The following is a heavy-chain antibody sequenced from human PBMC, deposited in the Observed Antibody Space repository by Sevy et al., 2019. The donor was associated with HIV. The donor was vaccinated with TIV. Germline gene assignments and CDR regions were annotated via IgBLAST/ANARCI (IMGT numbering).Heavy chain of an antibody. D-gene: IGHD2-21*01. CDR2: IGTLGDT. Sequence: GGSLRLSCAGYGFSFSDSDMHWVRHPTGKSLEWISSIGTLGDTFYADSVKRRFNISRNNAKGSLYLQMGNLRAGDTALYYCVRRLQTHCDRTACPLDHWGQGTLVTVSS. CDR3: VRRLQTHCDRTACPLDH. V-gene: IGHV3-13*01. J-gene: IGHJ4*02. CDR1: GFSFSDSD.